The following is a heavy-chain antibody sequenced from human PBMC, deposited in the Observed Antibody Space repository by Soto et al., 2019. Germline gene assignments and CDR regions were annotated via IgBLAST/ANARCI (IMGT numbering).Heavy chain of an antibody. CDR3: ARGLLITMIVVVPHSGGWFFDY. CDR1: GFTFSSYE. Sequence: EVQLVESGGGLVQPGGSLRLSCAASGFTFSSYEMNWVRQAPGKGLEWVSYISSSGSTIYYADSVKGRFTISRDNAKKPLYLEMNSPRAEGTAVYYCARGLLITMIVVVPHSGGWFFDYWGQGTLVTVSS. D-gene: IGHD3-22*01. J-gene: IGHJ4*02. CDR2: ISSSGSTI. V-gene: IGHV3-48*03.